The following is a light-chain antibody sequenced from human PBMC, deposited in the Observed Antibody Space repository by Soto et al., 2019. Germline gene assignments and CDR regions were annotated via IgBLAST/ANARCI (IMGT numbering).Light chain of an antibody. CDR2: DVS. V-gene: IGLV2-14*01. Sequence: QSVLTQPASVSGSPGQSITISCPGTSSDVGGYNYVSWYQQHPGKAPKLMIYDVSNRPSGVSNRFSGSKSGNTASLTISGLQAEDEADYDCSSYTSSSTYVFRTGTKVTVL. CDR1: SSDVGGYNY. CDR3: SSYTSSSTYV. J-gene: IGLJ1*01.